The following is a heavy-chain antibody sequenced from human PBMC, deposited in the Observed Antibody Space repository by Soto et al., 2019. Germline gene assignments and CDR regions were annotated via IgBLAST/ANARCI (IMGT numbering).Heavy chain of an antibody. J-gene: IGHJ4*02. CDR2: IDTSGTKI. CDR1: GYTFRDYY. V-gene: IGHV3-11*01. Sequence: GGSLKLSSAASGYTFRDYYMSWFRQAPGKGLEWISYIDTSGTKIYYADSVKGRFTITRDNAKNSLYLEMNSLRDEDTAVYYCASHYDMWSGYLSPVDYWGQGTLVTVSS. D-gene: IGHD3-3*01. CDR3: ASHYDMWSGYLSPVDY.